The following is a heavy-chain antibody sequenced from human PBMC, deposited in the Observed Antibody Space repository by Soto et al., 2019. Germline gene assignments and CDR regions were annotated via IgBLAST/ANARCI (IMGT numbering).Heavy chain of an antibody. CDR3: ARFLGYCISTSCYSNWFDP. V-gene: IGHV1-69*12. CDR2: IIPIFGTA. J-gene: IGHJ5*02. D-gene: IGHD2-2*01. Sequence: QVQLVQSGAEVKKPGSSVKVSCKASGGTFSSYAISWVRQAPGQGLEWMGGIIPIFGTANYAQKFQGRVTIPADEATSTAYMELSSLRSEDTAVYYCARFLGYCISTSCYSNWFDPWGQGTLVTVSS. CDR1: GGTFSSYA.